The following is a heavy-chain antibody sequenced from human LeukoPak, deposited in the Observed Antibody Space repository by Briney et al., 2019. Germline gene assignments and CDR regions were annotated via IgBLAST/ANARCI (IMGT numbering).Heavy chain of an antibody. CDR2: INPNNGGT. Sequence: GASVKVSCKASGYTFTGYYIHWVRQATGRGREWMGWINPNNGGTNYAQKFQGRVTMTRDTSISTAYMELSRLRSDDTAVYYCAREVDYYDTSDYFPLGYWGQGTLVTVSS. D-gene: IGHD3-22*01. CDR3: AREVDYYDTSDYFPLGY. CDR1: GYTFTGYY. J-gene: IGHJ4*02. V-gene: IGHV1-2*02.